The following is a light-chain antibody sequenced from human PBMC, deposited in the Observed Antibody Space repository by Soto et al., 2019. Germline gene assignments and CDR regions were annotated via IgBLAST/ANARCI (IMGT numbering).Light chain of an antibody. V-gene: IGKV3-20*01. CDR3: QQYSTSQT. CDR1: QSVTSY. CDR2: ASS. Sequence: EIVLTQSPGTLSLSPGERATLSCRASQSVTSYFAWYQQQPGQAPRLLIYASSTRATGIPDRFSGGGSGTDFTLTISRLEPEDFAVYYCQQYSTSQTFGQGTKVEI. J-gene: IGKJ1*01.